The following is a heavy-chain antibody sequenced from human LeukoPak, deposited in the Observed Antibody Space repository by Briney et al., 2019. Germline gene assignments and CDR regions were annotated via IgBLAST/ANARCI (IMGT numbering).Heavy chain of an antibody. Sequence: PGGSLRLSCAASGFTFSNAWMSWVRQAPGKGLVWVSRIKSDGSSTSYADSVKGRFTISRDNTKNTLYLQMNSLRAEDTAVYYCARGYYYDSSGSVAPFDYWGQGTLVTVSS. D-gene: IGHD3-22*01. J-gene: IGHJ4*02. CDR1: GFTFSNAW. CDR3: ARGYYYDSSGSVAPFDY. V-gene: IGHV3-74*01. CDR2: IKSDGSST.